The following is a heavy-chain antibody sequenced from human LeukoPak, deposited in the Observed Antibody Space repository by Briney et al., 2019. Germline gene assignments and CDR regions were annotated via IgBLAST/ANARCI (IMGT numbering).Heavy chain of an antibody. Sequence: GGPLRLSCAASGFTFSSYAMSWVRQAPGKGLEWVSAISGSGGSTYYADSVKGRFTISRDNSKNTLYLQMNSLRAEDTAVYYCAKVGYYDSSGYSYFDYWGQGTLVTVSS. D-gene: IGHD3-22*01. J-gene: IGHJ4*02. CDR1: GFTFSSYA. CDR2: ISGSGGST. V-gene: IGHV3-23*01. CDR3: AKVGYYDSSGYSYFDY.